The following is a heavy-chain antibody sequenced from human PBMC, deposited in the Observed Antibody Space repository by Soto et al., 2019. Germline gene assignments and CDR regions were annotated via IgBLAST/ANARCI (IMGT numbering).Heavy chain of an antibody. V-gene: IGHV1-69*13. Sequence: SVKVSCKASGGTFSSYAISWVRQAPGQGLEWMGGIIPIFGTANYAQKFQGRVTITADESTSTAYMELSSLRSEDTAVYYCARLSVRGVIIDAFDIWGQGTMVTVSS. CDR2: IIPIFGTA. CDR3: ARLSVRGVIIDAFDI. D-gene: IGHD3-10*01. J-gene: IGHJ3*02. CDR1: GGTFSSYA.